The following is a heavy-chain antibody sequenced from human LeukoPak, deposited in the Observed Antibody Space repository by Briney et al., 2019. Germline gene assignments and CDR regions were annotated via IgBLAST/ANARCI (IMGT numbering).Heavy chain of an antibody. V-gene: IGHV6-1*01. CDR3: ARVIADQDAFDI. CDR2: TYYRPKLYN. CDR1: GDSVSSNSAA. J-gene: IGHJ3*02. D-gene: IGHD6-13*01. Sequence: SQTLSLTCAISGDSVSSNSAAWNWIRQSPSRGLEWLGRTYYRPKLYNDYAVSVKSRISINPDTSKNQFSLQLNSVTPEDTAVYYCARVIADQDAFDIWGQGTMVTVSS.